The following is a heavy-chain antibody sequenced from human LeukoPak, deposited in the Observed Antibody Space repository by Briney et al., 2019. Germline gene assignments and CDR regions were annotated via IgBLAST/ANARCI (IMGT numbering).Heavy chain of an antibody. CDR3: AKDLYCSSTSCSVSYFDY. CDR1: GFTFSSYA. CDR2: ISGSGGST. Sequence: GGSLRLSCAASGFTFSSYAMSWVRQAPGKGLEWVSAISGSGGSTYYAGCVKGRFTISRDNSKNTLYLQMNSLRAEDTAVYYCAKDLYCSSTSCSVSYFDYWGQGTLVTVSS. V-gene: IGHV3-23*01. J-gene: IGHJ4*02. D-gene: IGHD2-2*01.